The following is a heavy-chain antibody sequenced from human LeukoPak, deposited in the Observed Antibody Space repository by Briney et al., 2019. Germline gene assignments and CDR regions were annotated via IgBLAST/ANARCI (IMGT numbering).Heavy chain of an antibody. CDR3: ARDRPTGSYYSIDY. J-gene: IGHJ4*02. CDR2: IWYDGSNK. V-gene: IGHV3-33*01. Sequence: GRSLRLSCTASGFTFNEFGVHWVRQAPGQGLEWVALIWYDGSNKYYADSVKGRFTISRDNSKNTVYLQMNSLRVDDTAIYYCARDRPTGSYYSIDYWGQGIQATVSS. D-gene: IGHD1-26*01. CDR1: GFTFNEFG.